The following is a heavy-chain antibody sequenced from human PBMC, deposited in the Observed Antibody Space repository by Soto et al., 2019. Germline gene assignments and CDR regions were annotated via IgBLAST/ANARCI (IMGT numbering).Heavy chain of an antibody. D-gene: IGHD2-15*01. J-gene: IGHJ3*01. CDR1: GFTFNIYT. Sequence: EVQLVESGGGLVKPGGSLRLSCAASGFTFNIYTMTWVRQAPGKGLEWVSSISSTGAFIYYADSVKGRFTISRDNAESSLFLQMNSLTAEDTAVYFCARDSSLFCTGGTCYLQDAIDVWGQGTMVTVSS. CDR2: ISSTGAFI. V-gene: IGHV3-21*02. CDR3: ARDSSLFCTGGTCYLQDAIDV.